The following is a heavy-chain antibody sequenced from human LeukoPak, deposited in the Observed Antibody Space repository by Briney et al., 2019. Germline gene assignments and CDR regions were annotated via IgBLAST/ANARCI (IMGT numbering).Heavy chain of an antibody. D-gene: IGHD5-18*01. CDR2: ISYDGSNK. CDR1: GFTLSSYG. J-gene: IGHJ3*02. Sequence: GGSLRLSCAASGFTLSSYGMHWVRQAPGKGLEWVAVISYDGSNKYYADSVKGRFTISRDNSKNTLYLQMNSLRAEDTAVYYCAGVDAAMPDAFDIWGQGTAVTVSS. V-gene: IGHV3-30*03. CDR3: AGVDAAMPDAFDI.